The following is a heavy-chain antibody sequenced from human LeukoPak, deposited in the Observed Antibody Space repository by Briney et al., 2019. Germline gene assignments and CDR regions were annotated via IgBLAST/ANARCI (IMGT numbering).Heavy chain of an antibody. CDR3: ASHGGTVTQPYYYYGMDV. CDR2: IYYSGST. J-gene: IGHJ6*02. V-gene: IGHV4-61*01. CDR1: GGSVSSGSYY. D-gene: IGHD4-17*01. Sequence: SETLSLTCTVSGGSVSSGSYYWSWIRQPPGKGLEWIGYIYYSGSTNYNPSLKSRVTISVDTSKNQFSLKLSSVTAADTAVYYCASHGGTVTQPYYYYGMDVWGQGTTVTVSS.